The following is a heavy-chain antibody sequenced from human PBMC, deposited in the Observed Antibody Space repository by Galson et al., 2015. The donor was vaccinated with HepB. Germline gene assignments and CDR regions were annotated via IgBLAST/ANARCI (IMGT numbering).Heavy chain of an antibody. V-gene: IGHV3-21*06. D-gene: IGHD5-18*01. J-gene: IGHJ6*02. CDR3: SSDLLGGYSYGSYYYYGMDV. CDR2: ISSSSNYI. CDR1: GFTFSSNS. Sequence: SLRLSCAASGFTFSSNSMNWVRQAPGKGLEWVSSISSSSNYIYYADSVKGRFTISRDNAKNSLYLQMNSLRVEDTAVYYCSSDLLGGYSYGSYYYYGMDVWGQGTTVTVSS.